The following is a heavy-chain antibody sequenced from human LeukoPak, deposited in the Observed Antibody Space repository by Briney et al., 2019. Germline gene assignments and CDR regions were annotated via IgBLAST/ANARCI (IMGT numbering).Heavy chain of an antibody. V-gene: IGHV4-61*02. CDR3: ARGEVEISESSKLVIFDP. CDR2: IYTSGST. CDR1: GGSISSGSYY. J-gene: IGHJ5*02. Sequence: PSETLSLTCTVSGGSISSGSYYWSWIRQPAGKGLEWIGRIYTSGSTNYNPSLKSRVTISVDTSKNQFSLKLSSVTAADTAVYYCARGEVEISESSKLVIFDPWGQGTLVTVSS. D-gene: IGHD2-21*01.